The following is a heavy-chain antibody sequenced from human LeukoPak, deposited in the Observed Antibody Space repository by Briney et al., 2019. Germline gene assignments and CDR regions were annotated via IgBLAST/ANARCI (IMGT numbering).Heavy chain of an antibody. CDR1: GFTFNTFW. CDR3: ARGDGTSSGLYFHY. J-gene: IGHJ4*02. D-gene: IGHD5-24*01. Sequence: GESLRLSCAASGFTFNTFWMTWLRQAPGKGLEWVANIHQEGRTKYYADSVKGRFTISRDSANNALNLQINSLRAEDTALYYCARGDGTSSGLYFHYWGQGTLVTVSS. V-gene: IGHV3-7*01. CDR2: IHQEGRTK.